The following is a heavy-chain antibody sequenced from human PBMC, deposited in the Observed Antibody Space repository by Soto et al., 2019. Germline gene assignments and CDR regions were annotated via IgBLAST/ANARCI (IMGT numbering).Heavy chain of an antibody. D-gene: IGHD1-7*01. CDR2: INQDARAK. Sequence: GGSLRLSCETSAFAFSTYWMSWVRQAPGKGLEWVANINQDARAKNYVDSVKGRFTISRDNAKNSLYLQMNSLRAEDTAVYYCTRTPTGSTALWGQGTLVTVSS. V-gene: IGHV3-7*01. J-gene: IGHJ4*02. CDR1: AFAFSTYW. CDR3: TRTPTGSTAL.